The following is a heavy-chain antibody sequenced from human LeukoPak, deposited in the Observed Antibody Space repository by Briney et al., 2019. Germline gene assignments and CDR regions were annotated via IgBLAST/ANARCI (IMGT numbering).Heavy chain of an antibody. D-gene: IGHD6-13*01. J-gene: IGHJ4*02. V-gene: IGHV3-66*01. Sequence: PGGSLRLSCAASGFTVSSSYMSWVRQAPGKGLEWVSVIYSGGSTYYADSVKGRFTISRDNSKNTLYLQMNNLRAEDTAVYYCASIPGYSSNWTLYWGQGMLVTVSS. CDR3: ASIPGYSSNWTLY. CDR1: GFTVSSSY. CDR2: IYSGGST.